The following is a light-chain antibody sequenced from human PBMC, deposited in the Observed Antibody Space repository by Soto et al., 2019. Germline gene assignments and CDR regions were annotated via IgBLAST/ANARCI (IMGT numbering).Light chain of an antibody. V-gene: IGKV3-11*01. J-gene: IGKJ1*01. CDR1: QTVINK. CDR2: DTS. Sequence: EVVLTQSPATLSSSPGERGTLSWLASQTVINKLAWYQHKPGQAPRLLIYDTSNRATGIPARFSGSGSGTDFTLTISRLEPEDFAVYYCHQRKSWPRTFGQATKVDIK. CDR3: HQRKSWPRT.